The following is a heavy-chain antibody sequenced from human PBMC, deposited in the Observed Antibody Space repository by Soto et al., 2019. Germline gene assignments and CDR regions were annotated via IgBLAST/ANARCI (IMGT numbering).Heavy chain of an antibody. V-gene: IGHV4-31*03. J-gene: IGHJ6*02. Sequence: SETLSLTCTVSGGSISSGGYYWSWIRQHPGKGLEWIGYIYYSGSAYYNPSLKSRVTISVDTSKNQFSLKLSSVTAADTAVYYCARSTVTGLLAARPYYYYGMDVRGQGTTVTV. CDR3: ARSTVTGLLAARPYYYYGMDV. D-gene: IGHD6-6*01. CDR2: IYYSGSA. CDR1: GGSISSGGYY.